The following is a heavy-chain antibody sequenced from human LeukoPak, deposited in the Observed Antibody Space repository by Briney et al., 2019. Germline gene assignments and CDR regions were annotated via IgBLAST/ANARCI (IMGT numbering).Heavy chain of an antibody. D-gene: IGHD6-19*01. CDR3: AREAGIAVSGAFYYYMDV. V-gene: IGHV4-61*02. CDR1: GASVSRGTFY. CDR2: IYTTGST. J-gene: IGHJ6*03. Sequence: SQTLSLTCTVSGASVSRGTFYWSWIRQPAGKGLESIGRIYTTGSTNYNPSLSNRIAISVDTSNNHFSLKLSSVTAADTAVYFCAREAGIAVSGAFYYYMDVWGEGTTVTVSS.